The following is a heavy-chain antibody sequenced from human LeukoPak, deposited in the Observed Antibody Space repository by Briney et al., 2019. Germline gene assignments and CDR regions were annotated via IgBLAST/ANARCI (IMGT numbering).Heavy chain of an antibody. J-gene: IGHJ6*03. Sequence: SETLSLTCTVSGGSISSSSYYWGWIRQPPGKGLEWIGSTYYSGSTYYNPSLRSRVTISVDTSKNQFSLKLSSVTAADTAVYYCARGRYDFWSGYYTNYYYYYMDVWGKGTTVTVSS. D-gene: IGHD3-3*01. V-gene: IGHV4-39*07. CDR3: ARGRYDFWSGYYTNYYYYYMDV. CDR1: GGSISSSSYY. CDR2: TYYSGST.